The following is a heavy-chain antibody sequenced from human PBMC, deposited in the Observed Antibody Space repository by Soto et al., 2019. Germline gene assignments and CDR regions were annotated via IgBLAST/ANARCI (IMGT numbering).Heavy chain of an antibody. D-gene: IGHD5-18*01. CDR1: VYNFNTHW. V-gene: IGHV5-51*01. J-gene: IGHJ4*02. CDR2: IYFGDFDT. CDR3: ARLLGYSYGYQEFFDY. Sequence: PGESLKISCTGSVYNFNTHWNGSVRQMPGKGLEWMQIIYFGDFDTRYSQSFQGHLTMSADQSINTAYLQWSSLETSDPAMYYCARLLGYSYGYQEFFDYWGQGTPGTVSA.